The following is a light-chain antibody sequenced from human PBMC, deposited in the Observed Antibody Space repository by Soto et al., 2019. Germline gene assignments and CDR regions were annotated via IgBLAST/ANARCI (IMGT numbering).Light chain of an antibody. Sequence: QSVLTQPPSVSGAPGQRVSISCTGSSSNVGAGFDVHWYQQLPRAAPKLLIFRNTNRPSGVPDRFSGSKSGTSASLAITGLQVEDEADYYCQSYDSRLSAYVFGTGTKLTVL. CDR1: SSNVGAGFD. J-gene: IGLJ1*01. CDR3: QSYDSRLSAYV. V-gene: IGLV1-40*01. CDR2: RNT.